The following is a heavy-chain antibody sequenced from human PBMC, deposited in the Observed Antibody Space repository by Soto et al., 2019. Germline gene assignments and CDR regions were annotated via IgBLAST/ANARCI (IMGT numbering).Heavy chain of an antibody. V-gene: IGHV1-69*13. CDR2: IIPIFGTA. CDR3: ARDRTYYDFWSGYPPRYYYYYGMDV. Sequence: SVKVSCKASGGTFSSYAISWVRQAPGQGLEWMGGIIPIFGTANYAQKFQGRVTITADESTSTAYMELSSLRSEDTAVYYCARDRTYYDFWSGYPPRYYYYYGMDVWGQGTTVTVSS. D-gene: IGHD3-3*01. CDR1: GGTFSSYA. J-gene: IGHJ6*02.